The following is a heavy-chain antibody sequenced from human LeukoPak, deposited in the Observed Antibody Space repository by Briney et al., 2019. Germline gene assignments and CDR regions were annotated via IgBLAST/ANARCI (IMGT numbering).Heavy chain of an antibody. CDR3: ARHGLYGGNPLDY. Sequence: YPSEALSLTCTVFGGSISSYYWSWIRQPPGKGLEWIGYIYYSGSTNYNPSLKSRVTISVDTSKNQFSLKLSSVTAADTAVYYCARHGLYGGNPLDYWGQGTLVTVSS. CDR2: IYYSGST. D-gene: IGHD4-23*01. CDR1: GGSISSYY. J-gene: IGHJ4*02. V-gene: IGHV4-59*08.